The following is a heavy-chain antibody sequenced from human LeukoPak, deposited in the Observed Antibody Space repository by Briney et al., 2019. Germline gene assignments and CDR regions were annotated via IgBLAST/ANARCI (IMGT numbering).Heavy chain of an antibody. CDR2: IGTGGDT. CDR3: AREPSSSTEWYDWYLDL. D-gene: IGHD6-13*01. CDR1: GFTFSISD. V-gene: IGHV3-13*01. Sequence: GGSLRLSCAASGFTFSISDMHWVRQAPGKGLEWVSGIGTGGDTYYPGSVKGRFTVSRENAKNSFYLQMNSLRAGDTAVYYCAREPSSSTEWYDWYLDLWGRGTLVTVSS. J-gene: IGHJ2*01.